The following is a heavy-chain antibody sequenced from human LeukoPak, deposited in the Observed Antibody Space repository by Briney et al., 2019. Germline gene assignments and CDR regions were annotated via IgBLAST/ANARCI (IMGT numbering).Heavy chain of an antibody. CDR1: GYTFTGYY. V-gene: IGHV1-2*02. J-gene: IGHJ4*02. CDR2: INPNSGGT. D-gene: IGHD3-22*01. CDR3: AREPNYYDSSGYLMSGYFFDY. Sequence: GASVTVSCKASGYTFTGYYMHWVRQAPGQGLEWMGWINPNSGGTNYAQKFQGRVTMTRDTSISTAYMELSRLRSDDTAVYYCAREPNYYDSSGYLMSGYFFDYWGQGTLVTVSS.